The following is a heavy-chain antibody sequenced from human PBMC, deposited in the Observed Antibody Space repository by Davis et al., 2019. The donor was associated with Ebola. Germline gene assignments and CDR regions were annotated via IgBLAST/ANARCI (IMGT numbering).Heavy chain of an antibody. D-gene: IGHD3-10*01. V-gene: IGHV1-8*01. CDR3: ASERVTSFAYGLDV. CDR2: VNPNSGNT. J-gene: IGHJ6*02. CDR1: GYTFTTYG. Sequence: ASVKVSCKASGYTFTTYGINWVRQATGQGLEWMGWVNPNSGNTGFAQKFQGRRTITRDTSASTVYMELSSLTSEDTAKYYCASERVTSFAYGLDVWGQGTAVTVSS.